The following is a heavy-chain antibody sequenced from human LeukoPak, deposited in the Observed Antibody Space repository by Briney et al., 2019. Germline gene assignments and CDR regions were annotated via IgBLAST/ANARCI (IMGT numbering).Heavy chain of an antibody. CDR2: IYSGGST. J-gene: IGHJ4*02. D-gene: IGHD4-17*01. V-gene: IGHV3-53*01. Sequence: GGSLRLSCGASGFTFEVYVMHWVRQAPGKGLEWVSVIYSGGSTYYADSVKGRFSISRDNSKNTLYLQMNSLRAEDTAVYYCARYGDYVYWGQGTLVTVSS. CDR1: GFTFEVYV. CDR3: ARYGDYVY.